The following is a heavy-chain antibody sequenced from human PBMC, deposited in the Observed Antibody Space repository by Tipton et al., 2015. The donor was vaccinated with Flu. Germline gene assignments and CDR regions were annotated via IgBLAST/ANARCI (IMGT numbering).Heavy chain of an antibody. Sequence: QLVQSGAEVKMPGATVKISCKVSGDIFIDSYIHWVQQAPGGGLEWVGLIDPRDGETKYAEKFQGRVILSADTSADTAYMELTTLTSEDTAVYYCATGQDNNDRLQSTYWYFDLWGRGTLVSVSS. V-gene: IGHV1-69-2*01. CDR3: ATGQDNNDRLQSTYWYFDL. CDR2: IDPRDGET. CDR1: GDIFIDSY. J-gene: IGHJ2*01. D-gene: IGHD1-1*01.